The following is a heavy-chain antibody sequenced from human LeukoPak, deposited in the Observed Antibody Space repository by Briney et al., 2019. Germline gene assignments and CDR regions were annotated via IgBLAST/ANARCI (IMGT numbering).Heavy chain of an antibody. CDR2: IKSKTDSGTT. Sequence: PGGSLRLSCAASGFTFSNAWMSWVRQAPGKGLEWVGRIKSKTDSGTTDYAAPVKGRFTISRDDSKNTLSLQMNSLKTEDTAVYYCATEGGSGSYYGDDAFDMWGQGTMVTVSS. V-gene: IGHV3-15*01. J-gene: IGHJ3*02. D-gene: IGHD3-10*01. CDR3: ATEGGSGSYYGDDAFDM. CDR1: GFTFSNAW.